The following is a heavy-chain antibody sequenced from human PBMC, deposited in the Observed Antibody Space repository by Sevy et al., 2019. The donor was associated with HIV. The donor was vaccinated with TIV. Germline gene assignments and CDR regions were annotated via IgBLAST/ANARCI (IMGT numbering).Heavy chain of an antibody. CDR1: GFTFSNAW. D-gene: IGHD2-2*01. CDR3: ITSRYCSSTSCYWTDY. CDR2: IKSKTDGGTT. Sequence: GGSLRLSCAVSGFTFSNAWMSWVRQAPGKGLEWVGRIKSKTDGGTTDYAAPVKGRFTILRDDSKNTLYLQMNSLKTKDTAVYYCITSRYCSSTSCYWTDYWGQGTLVTVSS. V-gene: IGHV3-15*01. J-gene: IGHJ4*02.